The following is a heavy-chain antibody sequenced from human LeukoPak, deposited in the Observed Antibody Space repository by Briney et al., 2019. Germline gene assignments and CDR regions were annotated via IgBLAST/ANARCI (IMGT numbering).Heavy chain of an antibody. Sequence: ASETLSLTCAVYGGSFSGYYWSWIRQPPGKGLEWIGEINHSGSTNYNPSLKSRVTISVDTSKNQFSLKLSSVTAADTAVYYCAREKEQWLVLRRGRVYGMDVWGQGTTVTVSS. CDR1: GGSFSGYY. CDR2: INHSGST. D-gene: IGHD6-19*01. CDR3: AREKEQWLVLRRGRVYGMDV. V-gene: IGHV4-34*01. J-gene: IGHJ6*02.